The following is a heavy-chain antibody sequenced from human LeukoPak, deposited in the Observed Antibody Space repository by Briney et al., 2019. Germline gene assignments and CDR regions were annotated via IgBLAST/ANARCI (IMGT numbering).Heavy chain of an antibody. D-gene: IGHD3-10*01. Sequence: GASVKVSCKASGYTFTSYAMNWVRQAPGQGLEWMGWINTNTGNPTYAQGFTGRFVFSLDTSLSTAYLQISSLKAEDTAIYYCARRSMVQHLDVWGKGTTVTVSS. J-gene: IGHJ6*04. CDR2: INTNTGNP. CDR1: GYTFTSYA. V-gene: IGHV7-4-1*02. CDR3: ARRSMVQHLDV.